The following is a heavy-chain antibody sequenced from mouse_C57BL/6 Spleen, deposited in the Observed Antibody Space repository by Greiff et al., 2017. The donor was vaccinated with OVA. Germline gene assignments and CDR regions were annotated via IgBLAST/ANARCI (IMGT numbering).Heavy chain of an antibody. CDR2: INPNYGTT. D-gene: IGHD4-1*01. CDR3: AKENWDEGFAY. CDR1: GYSFTDYN. Sequence: VQLQQSGPELVKPGASVKISCKASGYSFTDYNMNWVKQRNGESLEWIGVINPNYGTTSYNQKLKGKATLTVDQSSSTTYMQINSLTSEDSSFYYCAKENWDEGFAYWGQGTLVTVSA. J-gene: IGHJ3*01. V-gene: IGHV1-39*01.